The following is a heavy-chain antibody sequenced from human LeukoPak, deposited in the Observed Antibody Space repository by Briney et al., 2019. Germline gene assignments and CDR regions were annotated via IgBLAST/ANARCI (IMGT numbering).Heavy chain of an antibody. CDR1: GFTFSRYD. CDR2: ISAGEDT. J-gene: IGHJ6*02. Sequence: GGSLRLSCAASGFTFSRYDMHWVRQATGKGLEWVSAISAGEDTYYSDSVKGRFTISKEHSKNSLYLQMNSLRAGDTAVYYCVREIQVAVYGGHYYYGLDVWGQGTTVTVSS. V-gene: IGHV3-13*04. CDR3: VREIQVAVYGGHYYYGLDV. D-gene: IGHD4/OR15-4a*01.